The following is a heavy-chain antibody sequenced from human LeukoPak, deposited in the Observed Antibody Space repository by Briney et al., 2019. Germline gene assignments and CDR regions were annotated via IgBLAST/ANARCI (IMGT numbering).Heavy chain of an antibody. Sequence: ASVKVSCKVSGKTLTELSIHWVRQAPGQGLEWMGWINPNSGGTNNAQKFQGRVTMTRDTSISTAYMELSRLRSDDTAVYYCARVLFYSSGNKSNRVDYWGQGTLVTVSS. CDR3: ARVLFYSSGNKSNRVDY. J-gene: IGHJ4*02. CDR2: INPNSGGT. CDR1: GKTLTELS. V-gene: IGHV1-2*02. D-gene: IGHD6-19*01.